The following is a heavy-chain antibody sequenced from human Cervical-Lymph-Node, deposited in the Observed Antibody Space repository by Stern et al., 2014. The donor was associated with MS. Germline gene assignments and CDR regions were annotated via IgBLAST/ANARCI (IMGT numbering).Heavy chain of an antibody. J-gene: IGHJ4*02. V-gene: IGHV1-18*01. CDR1: GYTFTNTG. CDR3: ARGDDKTSYDY. CDR2: VSTYNGNT. D-gene: IGHD1-1*01. Sequence: QVQLVESGAEVKKPGASVTVSCKASGYTFTNTGINWVRLAPGQGPEWMGWVSTYNGNTKYAQKLRGRVTMTTDTSTSTAYMELRSLRSDDTAVYYCARGDDKTSYDYWGQGTLVTVSS.